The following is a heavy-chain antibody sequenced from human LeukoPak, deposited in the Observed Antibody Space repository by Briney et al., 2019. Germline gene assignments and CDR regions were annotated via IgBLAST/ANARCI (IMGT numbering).Heavy chain of an antibody. D-gene: IGHD3-22*01. CDR1: GGSISGYY. CDR2: INHSGSA. CDR3: ARARGGDYDSSGYYSAFDY. V-gene: IGHV4-34*01. Sequence: SETLSLTCTVSGGSISGYYWSWIRQPPGKGLEWIGEINHSGSANYNPSLKSRVTISVDMSKNQFSLKLNSVTAADTAVYYCARARGGDYDSSGYYSAFDYWGQGTLVTVSS. J-gene: IGHJ4*02.